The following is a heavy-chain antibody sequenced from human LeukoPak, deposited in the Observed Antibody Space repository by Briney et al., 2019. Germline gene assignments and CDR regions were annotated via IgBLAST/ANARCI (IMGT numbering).Heavy chain of an antibody. J-gene: IGHJ4*02. D-gene: IGHD3-3*01. CDR1: GFTFSSYV. Sequence: GGSLRLSCAASGFTFSSYVMSWVRQAPGKGLEWVAFIRYDGSNKYYADSVKGRFTISRDNSKNTLYLQMNSLRAEDTAVYYCAKDSDYDFWSGYAPPFFDYWGQGTLVTVSS. CDR2: IRYDGSNK. CDR3: AKDSDYDFWSGYAPPFFDY. V-gene: IGHV3-30*02.